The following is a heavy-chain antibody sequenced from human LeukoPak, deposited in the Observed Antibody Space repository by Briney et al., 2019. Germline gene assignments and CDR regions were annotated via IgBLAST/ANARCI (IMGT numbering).Heavy chain of an antibody. J-gene: IGHJ3*02. D-gene: IGHD2-2*02. CDR2: INPNSGGT. CDR1: GYTFTGYY. Sequence: ASVKVSCKASGYTFTGYYMHWVRQAPGQGLEWMGWINPNSGGTNYAQKFQGRVTMTRDTSINTAYMELSRLRSDDTAVYYCARDCSSTSCYIRFNAFDIWGQGTMVTVSS. V-gene: IGHV1-2*02. CDR3: ARDCSSTSCYIRFNAFDI.